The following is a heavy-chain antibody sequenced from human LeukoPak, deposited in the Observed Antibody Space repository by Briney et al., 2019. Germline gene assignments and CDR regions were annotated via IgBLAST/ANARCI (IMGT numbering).Heavy chain of an antibody. D-gene: IGHD3-10*01. CDR1: GYTFTGYY. CDR3: ARDLSMVRGVIIEGDDAFDI. J-gene: IGHJ3*02. V-gene: IGHV1-2*02. Sequence: ASVKVSCKASGYTFTGYYMHWVRQAPGQGLEWMGWINPNSGGTNYAQKLQGRVTMTTDTSTSTAYMELRSLRSDDTAVYYCARDLSMVRGVIIEGDDAFDIWGQGTMVTVSS. CDR2: INPNSGGT.